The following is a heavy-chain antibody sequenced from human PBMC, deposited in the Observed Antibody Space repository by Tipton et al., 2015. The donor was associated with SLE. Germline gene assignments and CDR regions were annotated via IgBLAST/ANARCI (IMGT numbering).Heavy chain of an antibody. V-gene: IGHV4-59*12. J-gene: IGHJ5*02. CDR2: IYHSGST. CDR1: GGSISSYY. CDR3: ASGPTSVGIAAAASPTWFDP. D-gene: IGHD6-13*01. Sequence: TLSLTCTVSGGSISSYYWSWIRQPPGKGLEWIGYIYHSGSTNYNPSLKGRVTISVDTSKNQFSLKLSSMTAADTAVYYCASGPTSVGIAAAASPTWFDPWGQGTLVTVSS.